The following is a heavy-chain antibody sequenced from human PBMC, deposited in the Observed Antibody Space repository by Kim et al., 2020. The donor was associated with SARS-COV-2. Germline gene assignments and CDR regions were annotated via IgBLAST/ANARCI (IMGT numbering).Heavy chain of an antibody. V-gene: IGHV4-34*01. J-gene: IGHJ5*02. Sequence: KIRVTISVDTSKNQFSLKLSSVTAADTAVYYCARGRGYCSSTSCNSFDPWGQGTLVTVSS. CDR3: ARGRGYCSSTSCNSFDP. D-gene: IGHD2-2*01.